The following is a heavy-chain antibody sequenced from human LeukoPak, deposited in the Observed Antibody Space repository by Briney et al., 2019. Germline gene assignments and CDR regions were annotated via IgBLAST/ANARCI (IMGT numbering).Heavy chain of an antibody. Sequence: PGGSLRLSCAASGFTFSSYEMNWVRQAPGKGLEWVSYISSSGSTIYYADSVKGRFTISRDNAKNSLYLQMNSLRAEDTALYYCARGEDIQWQLSIDYWGQGTLVTVSS. CDR3: ARGEDIQWQLSIDY. D-gene: IGHD2-15*01. J-gene: IGHJ4*02. V-gene: IGHV3-48*03. CDR1: GFTFSSYE. CDR2: ISSSGSTI.